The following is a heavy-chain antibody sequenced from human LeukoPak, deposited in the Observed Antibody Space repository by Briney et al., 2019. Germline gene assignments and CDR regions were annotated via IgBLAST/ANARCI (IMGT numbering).Heavy chain of an antibody. J-gene: IGHJ6*03. Sequence: LETLSLTCAVYGGSFSDYYWGWIRQPPGKGLEWIGEINHSGYTNYKPSLKSRVTISIDTSKNQFSLKLSSVTAADTAVYFCARAVIKPTTIFGLVTNYFYYMDVWGKGTTVTVSS. V-gene: IGHV4-34*01. CDR1: GGSFSDYY. CDR3: ARAVIKPTTIFGLVTNYFYYMDV. D-gene: IGHD3-3*01. CDR2: INHSGYT.